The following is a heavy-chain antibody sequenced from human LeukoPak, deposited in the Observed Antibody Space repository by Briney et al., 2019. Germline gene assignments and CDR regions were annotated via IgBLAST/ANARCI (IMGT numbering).Heavy chain of an antibody. Sequence: ASVKVSCKASGYTFTSYDINWVRQATGQGLEWMGWMNPNSGGTNYAQKFQGRVTMTRDTSISTAYMELSRLRSDDTAVYYCARAPSIRVITNFDYWGQGTLVTVSS. CDR3: ARAPSIRVITNFDY. D-gene: IGHD3-16*02. J-gene: IGHJ4*02. V-gene: IGHV1-2*02. CDR2: MNPNSGGT. CDR1: GYTFTSYD.